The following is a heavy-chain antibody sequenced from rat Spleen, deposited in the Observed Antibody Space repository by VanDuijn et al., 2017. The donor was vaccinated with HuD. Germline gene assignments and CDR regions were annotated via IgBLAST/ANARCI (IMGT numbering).Heavy chain of an antibody. V-gene: IGHV5-7*01. D-gene: IGHD1-2*01. CDR3: ARDDSSYWYFDF. CDR1: GFTFSDYN. Sequence: EVQLVESGGGLVQPGRSLKLSCAASGFTFSDYNMAWVRQAPKKGLEWVATISYDGSSTYYRDSVKGRFTISRDNAKSTLYLQMDSLRSEDTATYYCARDDSSYWYFDFWGPGTMVTVSS. J-gene: IGHJ1*01. CDR2: ISYDGSST.